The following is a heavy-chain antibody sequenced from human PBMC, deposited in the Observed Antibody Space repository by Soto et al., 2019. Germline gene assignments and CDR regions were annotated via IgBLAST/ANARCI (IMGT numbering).Heavy chain of an antibody. Sequence: QVQLVQSGAEVKKPGASVKVSCKASGYTFTSYAMHWVRQAPGQRLEWMGWINAGNGNTKYSQKFQGRVTITRDTSASTAYMELSSLRSEDTAVYYCARAPQDYGSGSYYWFDPWGHGTLVTVSS. D-gene: IGHD3-10*01. J-gene: IGHJ5*02. CDR3: ARAPQDYGSGSYYWFDP. CDR1: GYTFTSYA. CDR2: INAGNGNT. V-gene: IGHV1-3*01.